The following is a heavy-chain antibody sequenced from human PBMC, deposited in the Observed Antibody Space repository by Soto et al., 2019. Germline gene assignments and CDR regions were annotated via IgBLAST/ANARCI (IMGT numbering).Heavy chain of an antibody. Sequence: QLQLQESGPGLVKPSETLSLTCSVSGGSINYNSYLWGWIRQPPGQGLEWIGSIFYTGTTFYNPSLESRVTMSVDTSKNSFSLHLTSVTAADTAVYFCARLVVVAPVANVWGQGTLVTVSS. CDR2: IFYTGTT. V-gene: IGHV4-39*02. J-gene: IGHJ4*02. CDR1: GGSINYNSYL. CDR3: ARLVVVAPVANV. D-gene: IGHD2-2*01.